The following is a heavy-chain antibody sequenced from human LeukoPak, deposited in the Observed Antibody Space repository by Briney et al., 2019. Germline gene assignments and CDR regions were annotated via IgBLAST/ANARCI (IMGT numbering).Heavy chain of an antibody. Sequence: ASVKVSCKASGGTFSSYAISWVRQAPGQGLEWMGWINPNSGGTNYAQKFQGRVTMTRDTSISTAYMELSRLRSDDTAVYYCARDRDIAKLDYWGQGTLVTVSS. CDR1: GGTFSSYA. CDR3: ARDRDIAKLDY. J-gene: IGHJ4*02. V-gene: IGHV1-2*02. D-gene: IGHD5-12*01. CDR2: INPNSGGT.